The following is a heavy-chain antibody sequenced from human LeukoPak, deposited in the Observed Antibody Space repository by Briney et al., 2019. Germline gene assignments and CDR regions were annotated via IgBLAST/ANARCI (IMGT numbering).Heavy chain of an antibody. V-gene: IGHV1-69*13. CDR1: GGTFSSYA. CDR2: IIPIFATA. J-gene: IGHJ4*02. CDR3: ARGGFHLGELSFVPGKFLDY. D-gene: IGHD3-16*02. Sequence: ASVKVSCKASGGTFSSYAISWVRQAPGQGLEWMGGIIPIFATANYAQKFQGRVTITADQSTSTAYMEQSSLKSEHNALYYCARGGFHLGELSFVPGKFLDYWGQGTLLTVSS.